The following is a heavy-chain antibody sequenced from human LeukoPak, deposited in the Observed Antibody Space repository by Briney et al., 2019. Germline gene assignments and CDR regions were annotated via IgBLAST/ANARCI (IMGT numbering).Heavy chain of an antibody. V-gene: IGHV4-59*01. D-gene: IGHD3-10*01. CDR2: IYYSGTT. J-gene: IGHJ4*02. CDR1: GGSINSYY. Sequence: PSETLSLTCTVSGGSINSYYWSWIRQPPGKGLEWIWYIYYSGTTNYNPSLKSRVTISVDTSKNQFSLKLSSVTAADTAVYYCARENRVTLVRGVIDYWGQGTLVTVSS. CDR3: ARENRVTLVRGVIDY.